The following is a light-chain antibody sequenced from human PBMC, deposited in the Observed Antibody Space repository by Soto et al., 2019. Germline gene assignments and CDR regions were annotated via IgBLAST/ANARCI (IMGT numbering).Light chain of an antibody. V-gene: IGKV3-11*01. CDR3: QQYNSYS. J-gene: IGKJ1*01. CDR1: QSVSSY. CDR2: DAS. Sequence: DIVLTQSPATLSLSPGERATLSCRASQSVSSYLAWYQQKPGQAPRLLIYDASIRATGIPARFSGSGSGTDFTLTISSLEPEDFATYYCQQYNSYSFGQGTKVEIK.